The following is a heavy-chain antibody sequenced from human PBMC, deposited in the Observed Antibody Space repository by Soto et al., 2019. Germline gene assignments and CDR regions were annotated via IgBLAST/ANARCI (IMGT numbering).Heavy chain of an antibody. Sequence: SVKVSCKASGGTFSSYAISWVRQAPGQGLEWMGGIIPIFGTANYAQKFQGRVTITADESTSTAYMELSSLRSEDTAVYYCARDXLPYCSSTSCPDGERGYWGQGTLVTVSS. CDR3: ARDXLPYCSSTSCPDGERGY. CDR2: IIPIFGTA. V-gene: IGHV1-69*13. J-gene: IGHJ4*02. CDR1: GGTFSSYA. D-gene: IGHD2-2*01.